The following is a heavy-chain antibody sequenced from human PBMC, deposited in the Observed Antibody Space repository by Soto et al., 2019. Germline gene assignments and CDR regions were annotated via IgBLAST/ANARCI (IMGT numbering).Heavy chain of an antibody. J-gene: IGHJ4*02. D-gene: IGHD6-6*01. Sequence: EVQLLESGGGLVQPGESLRLSCAASGFTFSSYAMSWVRQAPGKGMEWVSGISGSDDSTYYADSVKGPFTISRDNSKNTLDLQMNSLRAEDTAVYYCAKRSSSSTFDYWGQGTLVTVSS. CDR3: AKRSSSSTFDY. CDR2: ISGSDDST. V-gene: IGHV3-23*01. CDR1: GFTFSSYA.